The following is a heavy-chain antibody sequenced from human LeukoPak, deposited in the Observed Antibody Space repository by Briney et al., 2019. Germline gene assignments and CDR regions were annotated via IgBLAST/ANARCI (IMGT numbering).Heavy chain of an antibody. D-gene: IGHD3-10*01. CDR3: ASLYGSGYYFM. V-gene: IGHV3-23*01. CDR1: GFTFSSYG. CDR2: ISGSGGNT. Sequence: GGSLRLSCAASGFTFSSYGMSWVRQAPGKGLEWVSTISGSGGNTYYADSVKGRFTISRDNSKNTLYLQMNSLRAEDTAVYYCASLYGSGYYFMGGQGTLVTVSS. J-gene: IGHJ4*02.